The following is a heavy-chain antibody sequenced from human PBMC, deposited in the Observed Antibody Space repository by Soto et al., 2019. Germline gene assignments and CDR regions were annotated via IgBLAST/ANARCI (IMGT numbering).Heavy chain of an antibody. Sequence: QVQLVESGGGVVQPGRSLRLSCAASGFTFSSYAMHWVRQAPGKGLEWVAVISYDGSNKYYADSVKGRFTISRDNSKNTLYLQMNSLSAVDTAVYYCATDQEAGVPIDYWGQGTLVTVSS. CDR2: ISYDGSNK. CDR1: GFTFSSYA. J-gene: IGHJ4*02. CDR3: ATDQEAGVPIDY. V-gene: IGHV3-30-3*01.